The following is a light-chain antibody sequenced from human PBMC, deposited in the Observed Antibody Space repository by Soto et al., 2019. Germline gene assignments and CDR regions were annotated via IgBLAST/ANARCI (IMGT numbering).Light chain of an antibody. CDR1: QSVLYSSNNRNY. Sequence: DLVMTQSPDSLAVSLGERATINCKSSQSVLYSSNNRNYLAWYQQRPGQPPKLLISWASTRESGVPDRFSGSGSATDFTLTVSSLQAEDVAVYYCQQYYSTPYTFGQGTKLEIK. J-gene: IGKJ2*01. CDR2: WAS. CDR3: QQYYSTPYT. V-gene: IGKV4-1*01.